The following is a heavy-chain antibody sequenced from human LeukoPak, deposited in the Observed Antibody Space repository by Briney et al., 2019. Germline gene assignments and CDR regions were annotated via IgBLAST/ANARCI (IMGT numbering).Heavy chain of an antibody. D-gene: IGHD3-10*01. CDR2: ISYSGST. V-gene: IGHV4-59*01. J-gene: IGHJ4*02. CDR3: ARAYGSGSYPISN. Sequence: SETLSLTCSVSGGSISTYYWSWIRQPPGKGLEWIGYISYSGSTNCNPSLKSQVTISIDTSKNQFSLKLSSVTAADTAVYYCARAYGSGSYPISNWGQGTLVTVSS. CDR1: GGSISTYY.